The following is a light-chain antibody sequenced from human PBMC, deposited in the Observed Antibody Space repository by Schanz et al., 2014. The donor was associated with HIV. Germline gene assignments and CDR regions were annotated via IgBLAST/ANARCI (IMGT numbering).Light chain of an antibody. CDR3: SSYAGNNNGV. CDR2: EVS. J-gene: IGLJ3*02. CDR1: SSDVGGFKY. Sequence: QSALTQPRSVSGSPGQSVTISCTGTSSDVGGFKYVSWYQQHPGKAPKLMIFEVSNRPSGVPDRFSGSKSGNTASLTVSGLQAEDEADYYCSSYAGNNNGVFGGGTKLTVL. V-gene: IGLV2-8*01.